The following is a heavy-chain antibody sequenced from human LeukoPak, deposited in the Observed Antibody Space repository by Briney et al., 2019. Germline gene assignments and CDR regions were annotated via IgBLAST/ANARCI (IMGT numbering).Heavy chain of an antibody. V-gene: IGHV3-9*01. CDR1: GFTFDDYA. J-gene: IGHJ6*02. CDR2: ISWNSGSI. Sequence: GRSLRLSCAASGFTFDDYAMHWVRQAPGKGLEWVSGISWNSGSIGYADSVKGRFTISRDNAKNSLYLQMNSLRAEDTALHYCAKDCRLRFLEWLFPCGMDVWGQGTTVTVSS. D-gene: IGHD3-3*01. CDR3: AKDCRLRFLEWLFPCGMDV.